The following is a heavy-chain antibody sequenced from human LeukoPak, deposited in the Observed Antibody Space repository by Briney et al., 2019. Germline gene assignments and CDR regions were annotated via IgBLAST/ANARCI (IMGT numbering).Heavy chain of an antibody. CDR1: GGSFSGYY. Sequence: SETLSLTCAVYGGSFSGYYWSWIRRPPGKGLEWIGEINHSGSTNYNPSLKSRVTISVDTSKNQFSLKLSSVTAADTAAYYCARGVTNCSGGSCYSLFRLPPYYFDYWGQGTLVTVSS. D-gene: IGHD2-15*01. V-gene: IGHV4-34*01. J-gene: IGHJ4*02. CDR2: INHSGST. CDR3: ARGVTNCSGGSCYSLFRLPPYYFDY.